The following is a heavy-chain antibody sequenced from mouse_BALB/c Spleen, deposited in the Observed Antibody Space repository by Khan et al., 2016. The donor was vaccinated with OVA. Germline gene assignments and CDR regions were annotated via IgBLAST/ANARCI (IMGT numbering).Heavy chain of an antibody. D-gene: IGHD2-10*01. CDR2: INTYTGEP. Sequence: QIQLVQSGPELKKPGETVKISCKASGHTFTKYGMNWVKQAPGKGLKWMGWINTYTGEPAYADDFNGRFAFSLETSASTVYLQINNLKNEAAVTYCCARPPYFAYVLDNWGQGTSVTVSS. CDR3: ARPPYFAYVLDN. J-gene: IGHJ4*01. V-gene: IGHV9-3-1*01. CDR1: GHTFTKYG.